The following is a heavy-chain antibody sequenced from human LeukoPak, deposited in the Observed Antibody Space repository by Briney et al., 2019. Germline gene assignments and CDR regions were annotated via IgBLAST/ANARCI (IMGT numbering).Heavy chain of an antibody. J-gene: IGHJ4*02. Sequence: RAGESLKISCKGSGYSFTNYWIGWVRQMPGKGLEWMGIIYPDDSHTTYSPAFQGQVAISADKSINTAYLQWSSLKASDTAMYFCATGRYCSGGGCSSSLDFWAQGTLVTVSS. CDR2: IYPDDSHT. CDR3: ATGRYCSGGGCSSSLDF. CDR1: GYSFTNYW. V-gene: IGHV5-51*01. D-gene: IGHD2-15*01.